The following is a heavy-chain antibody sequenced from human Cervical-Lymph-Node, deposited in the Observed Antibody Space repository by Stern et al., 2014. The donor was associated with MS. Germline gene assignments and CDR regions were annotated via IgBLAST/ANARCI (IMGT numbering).Heavy chain of an antibody. D-gene: IGHD6-13*01. CDR3: TKGLSTRSTWLGVYGLDV. V-gene: IGHV3-9*01. CDR1: GFTFDDYG. Sequence: EVQLEESGGGLVQPGRSLRLSCAASGFTFDDYGMHWVRQAPGKGLEWVSGISWNSGNIVYADSVKGRFTISRDNGKNSLYLQMNSLRPEDTALYYCTKGLSTRSTWLGVYGLDVWGQGTTVTVSS. CDR2: ISWNSGNI. J-gene: IGHJ6*02.